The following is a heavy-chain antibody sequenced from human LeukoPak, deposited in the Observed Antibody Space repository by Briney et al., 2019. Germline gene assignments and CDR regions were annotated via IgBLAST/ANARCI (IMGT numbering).Heavy chain of an antibody. D-gene: IGHD6-19*01. CDR1: GYTFTGYY. V-gene: IGHV1-2*04. Sequence: ASVKVSCKASGYTFTGYYMHWVRQAPGQGLEWMGWINPNSGGTNYAQKFQGWVTMTRDTSISTAYMELRSLRSDDTAVYYCARDLGGRIAVAGIPRYWGQGTLVTVSS. CDR3: ARDLGGRIAVAGIPRY. CDR2: INPNSGGT. J-gene: IGHJ4*02.